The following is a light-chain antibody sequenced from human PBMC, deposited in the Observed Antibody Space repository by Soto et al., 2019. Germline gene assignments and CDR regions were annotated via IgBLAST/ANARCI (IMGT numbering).Light chain of an antibody. CDR3: QQYNTFST. J-gene: IGKJ1*01. CDR1: QGVSSSY. CDR2: GAS. V-gene: IGKV3-20*01. Sequence: EIVLTQSPGTLSLSPGERATLSCRASQGVSSSYLAWYQQKPGQAPRLLIYGASSRATGIPDRFSGSGSGTDFTLTISSLQPDDFATYYCQQYNTFSTFGQGTKVDI.